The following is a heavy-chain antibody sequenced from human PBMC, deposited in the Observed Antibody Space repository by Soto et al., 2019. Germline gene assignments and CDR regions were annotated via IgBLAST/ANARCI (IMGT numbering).Heavy chain of an antibody. J-gene: IGHJ5*02. D-gene: IGHD6-25*01. Sequence: ASVKVSCKASGGTFSSYAISWVRQAPGQGLEWMGGIIPIFGTANYAQKFQGRVTITADESTSTAYMELSSLRSEDTAVYYCVRGGFLSHDHVIIAPATLGFDPWGQGTLVTVSS. V-gene: IGHV1-69*13. CDR2: IIPIFGTA. CDR1: GGTFSSYA. CDR3: VRGGFLSHDHVIIAPATLGFDP.